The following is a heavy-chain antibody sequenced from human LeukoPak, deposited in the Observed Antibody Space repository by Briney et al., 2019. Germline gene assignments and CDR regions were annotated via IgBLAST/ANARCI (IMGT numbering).Heavy chain of an antibody. CDR3: ASGIERRIRFRYS. CDR2: IKSKTDGGTT. D-gene: IGHD3-16*02. CDR1: GFTFSNAW. J-gene: IGHJ4*02. Sequence: GGSLRLSCAASGFTFSNAWMSWVRQAPGKGLEWVGRIKSKTDGGTTDYAAPVKGRFTISRDDSKNTLYLQMNSLKTEDTAVYYCASGIERRIRFRYSWGQGTLVTVSS. V-gene: IGHV3-15*01.